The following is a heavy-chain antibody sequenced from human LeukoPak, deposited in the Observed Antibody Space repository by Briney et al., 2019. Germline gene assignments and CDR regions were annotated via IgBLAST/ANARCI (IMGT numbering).Heavy chain of an antibody. V-gene: IGHV3-30*02. CDR1: GFSFSSYG. Sequence: GGSLRLSCAGSGFSFSSYGMHWVRQAPGKGLERVAFIRYDGSNEYYADSVKGRFTISRDNSKNTLYLQMNSLRAEDTAVYYCAKLLTGGYSYGQNDCWGQGTLVTVSS. CDR3: AKLLTGGYSYGQNDC. D-gene: IGHD5-18*01. CDR2: IRYDGSNE. J-gene: IGHJ4*02.